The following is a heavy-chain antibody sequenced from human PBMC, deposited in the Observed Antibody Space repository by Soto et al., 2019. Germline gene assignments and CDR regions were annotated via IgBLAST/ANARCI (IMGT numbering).Heavy chain of an antibody. Sequence: QVQLVQSGAEVKKPGASVKVSCKASGYSFTTYDINWVRQATGQGPEWMGWVNPNSGNTGYAQKFQGRLTMTRNTSISTAYMELSSLTSEDTAVYYCARGSRVLDPPWGQGTLVTVSS. CDR1: GYSFTTYD. V-gene: IGHV1-8*01. CDR2: VNPNSGNT. CDR3: ARGSRVLDPP. J-gene: IGHJ5*02.